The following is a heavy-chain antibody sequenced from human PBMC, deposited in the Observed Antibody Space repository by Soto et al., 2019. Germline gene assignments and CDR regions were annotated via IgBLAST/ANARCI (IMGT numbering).Heavy chain of an antibody. Sequence: GGSLRLSCAASGFTFSSYSMNWVRQAPGKGLEWVSAISGSGGSTYYADSVKGRFTISRDNSKNTLYLQMNSLRAEDTAVYYCAKFKLRVRDAAGMDVWGQGTTVTVSS. CDR3: AKFKLRVRDAAGMDV. CDR2: ISGSGGST. J-gene: IGHJ6*02. V-gene: IGHV3-23*01. D-gene: IGHD3-10*01. CDR1: GFTFSSYS.